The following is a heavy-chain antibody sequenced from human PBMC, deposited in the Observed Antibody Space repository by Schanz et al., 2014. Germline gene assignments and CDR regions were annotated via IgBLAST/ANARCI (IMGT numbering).Heavy chain of an antibody. V-gene: IGHV3-23*04. CDR3: AKSYDTSGYSGFDY. D-gene: IGHD3-22*01. CDR1: GFTFSSYA. J-gene: IGHJ4*02. Sequence: VHLVESGGGVVQPGRSLRLSCAASGFTFSSYAMSWVRQAPGKGLEWVSVISGSGGSTYYADSVKGRFTISRDNSKNTLYLQMNSLRTEDTAVYFCAKSYDTSGYSGFDYWGQGTLVTVSS. CDR2: ISGSGGST.